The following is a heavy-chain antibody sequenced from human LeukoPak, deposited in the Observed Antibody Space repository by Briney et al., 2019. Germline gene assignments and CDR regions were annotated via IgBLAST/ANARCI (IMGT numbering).Heavy chain of an antibody. J-gene: IGHJ4*02. CDR2: IRYDGSNK. CDR3: AKIHGDSTQYFDY. D-gene: IGHD2-21*02. V-gene: IGHV3-30*02. CDR1: GFTFSSYG. Sequence: GGSLRLSCAASGFTFSSYGMHWVRQAPGKGLEWVAFIRYDGSNKYYADSVKGRFTISRDNSKNTLYLQMNSLRAEDTAMYYCAKIHGDSTQYFDYWGQGTLVTVSS.